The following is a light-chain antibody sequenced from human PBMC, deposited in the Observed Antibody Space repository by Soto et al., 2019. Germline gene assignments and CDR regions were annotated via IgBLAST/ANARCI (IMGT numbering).Light chain of an antibody. CDR2: AAS. Sequence: DIQLTQSPSFLSASVGDRVTITCRASQGISSYLAWYQQKPGKAPKLLIYAASTLQSGVPSRFSGSGSGTEFTLTISSLQPDDFATYSCQQLNSYPLTFGPGTKVDIK. J-gene: IGKJ3*01. CDR1: QGISSY. CDR3: QQLNSYPLT. V-gene: IGKV1-9*01.